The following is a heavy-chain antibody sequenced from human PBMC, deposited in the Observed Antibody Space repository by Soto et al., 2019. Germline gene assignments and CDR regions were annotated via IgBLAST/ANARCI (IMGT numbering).Heavy chain of an antibody. D-gene: IGHD3-10*01. CDR3: ARAKGSISMVRLIQYVYYFDY. Sequence: ASVKVSCKASGYTFTSYGISWVRQAPGQGLEWMGWISAYNGNTNYAQKLQGRVTMTTDTSTSTAYMELRSLRSDDTAVYYCARAKGSISMVRLIQYVYYFDYWGQGTLVTVSS. V-gene: IGHV1-18*01. CDR1: GYTFTSYG. CDR2: ISAYNGNT. J-gene: IGHJ4*02.